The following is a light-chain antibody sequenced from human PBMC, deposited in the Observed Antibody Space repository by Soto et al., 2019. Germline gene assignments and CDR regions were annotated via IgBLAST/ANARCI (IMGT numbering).Light chain of an antibody. V-gene: IGKV1-12*02. Sequence: DIQITQSPSSVSASVGDRVTITCRASQGISSWLAWYQQKPGKAPKLLIYAASSLQGGGPSRFSGSGSGTDFSLSISSLQPEDFAAYYCQQSYNAPSITFGQGTRLEIK. CDR3: QQSYNAPSIT. J-gene: IGKJ5*01. CDR2: AAS. CDR1: QGISSW.